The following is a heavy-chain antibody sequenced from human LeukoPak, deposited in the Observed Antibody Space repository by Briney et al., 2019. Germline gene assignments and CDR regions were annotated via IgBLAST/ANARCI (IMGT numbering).Heavy chain of an antibody. Sequence: GGSLRLSCAASGFTFSSYSMNWVRQAPGKGLEGVSSISSSSSYIYYADSVKGRFTISRDNAKNSLYLQMNSLRAEDTAVYYCARSLYYDILTGYSYMGESYYYYYMDVWGKGTTVTVSS. D-gene: IGHD3-9*01. J-gene: IGHJ6*03. V-gene: IGHV3-21*01. CDR1: GFTFSSYS. CDR3: ARSLYYDILTGYSYMGESYYYYYMDV. CDR2: ISSSSSYI.